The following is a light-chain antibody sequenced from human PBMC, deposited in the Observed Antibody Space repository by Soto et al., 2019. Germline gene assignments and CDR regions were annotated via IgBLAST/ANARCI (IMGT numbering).Light chain of an antibody. V-gene: IGLV1-44*01. CDR3: AAWDDSLSGVV. Sequence: QSALTQPPSASGTPGQRVTISCSGSSSNIGSNTVNWYQQLPGTAPKLLIYSNNQRPSGVPDRFSASKSGTSASLAISGLQSEDEADYYCAAWDDSLSGVVFGGGTKLTVL. J-gene: IGLJ2*01. CDR2: SNN. CDR1: SSNIGSNT.